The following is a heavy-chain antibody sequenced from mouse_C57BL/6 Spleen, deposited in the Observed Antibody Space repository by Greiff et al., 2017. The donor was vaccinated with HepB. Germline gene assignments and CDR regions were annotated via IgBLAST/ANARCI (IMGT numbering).Heavy chain of an antibody. J-gene: IGHJ1*03. V-gene: IGHV14-4*01. CDR3: TTRRRVV. CDR1: GFNIKDDY. CDR2: IDPENGDT. Sequence: EVQLKQSGAELVRPGASVKLSCTATGFNIKDDYMHWVKQRPEQGLEWIGWIDPENGDTEYASKFQGKATITADTSSNTAYLQLSSLTSEDTAVYYCTTRRRVVWGTGTTVTVSS. D-gene: IGHD1-2*01.